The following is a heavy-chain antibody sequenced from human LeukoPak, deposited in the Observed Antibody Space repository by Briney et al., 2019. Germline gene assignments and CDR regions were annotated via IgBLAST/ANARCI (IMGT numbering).Heavy chain of an antibody. D-gene: IGHD4-23*01. CDR1: GFTFSDNY. CDR3: ARDGGNSYFDY. CDR2: ISSTGSTI. V-gene: IGHV3-11*01. Sequence: PGGSLRLSCAASGFTFSDNYMSWIRQAPGKGLEWLSYISSTGSTIYYADSVKGRFTISRDNAKSSLYLQMNSLRVEDTAVYYCARDGGNSYFDYWGQGTLVAVSS. J-gene: IGHJ4*02.